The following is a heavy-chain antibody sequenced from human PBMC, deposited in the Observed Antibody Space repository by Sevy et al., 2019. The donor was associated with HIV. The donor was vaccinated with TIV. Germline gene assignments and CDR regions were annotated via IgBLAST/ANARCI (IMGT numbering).Heavy chain of an antibody. D-gene: IGHD2-2*01. V-gene: IGHV3-7*03. CDR3: ARDCSSTSCLWGLDV. CDR1: GFSFNMYW. J-gene: IGHJ6*02. CDR2: IKRDGSEK. Sequence: GGSLRLSCTASGFSFNMYWTSWVRQAPGQGLEWVAHIKRDGSEKYYVDSVRGRFTISRDNAKNSLYLQMNSLRAEDTAVYYCARDCSSTSCLWGLDVWGQGTTVTVSS.